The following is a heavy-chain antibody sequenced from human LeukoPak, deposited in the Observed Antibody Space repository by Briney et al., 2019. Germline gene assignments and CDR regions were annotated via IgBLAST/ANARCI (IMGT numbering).Heavy chain of an antibody. J-gene: IGHJ4*02. CDR3: ARKGGAASLLH. CDR2: IYYSGRT. V-gene: IGHV4-59*01. D-gene: IGHD3-16*01. CDR1: GGSIRSYY. Sequence: SETLSLTCTVSGGSIRSYYWSWIRQPPGKGLEWIGYIYYSGRTNYNPSLKSRVTISVDTSKNQFSLKLSSVTAADAAVYYCARKGGAASLLHWGQGTLVTVSS.